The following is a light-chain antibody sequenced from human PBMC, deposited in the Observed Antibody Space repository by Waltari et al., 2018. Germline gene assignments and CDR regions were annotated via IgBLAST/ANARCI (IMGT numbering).Light chain of an antibody. CDR3: QQYDGEVVT. V-gene: IGKV3-20*01. J-gene: IGKJ4*01. Sequence: EIVLTQSPGTLSLSPGERATLSCRASQSVTSISLTWYQQTFGQAPRLLIYGTSSRATGIPDRFSGIGSGTDFTLTISRLEPEDFAVYYCQQYDGEVVTFGGGTKVEI. CDR2: GTS. CDR1: QSVTSIS.